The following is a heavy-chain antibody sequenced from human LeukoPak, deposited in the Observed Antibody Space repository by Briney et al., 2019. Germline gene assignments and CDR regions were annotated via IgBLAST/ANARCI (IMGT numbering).Heavy chain of an antibody. J-gene: IGHJ2*01. Sequence: ASVKVSCKTSGYTFTGYYMHWVRQAPGQGLEWLGWIHPNSGGTNYAQNFQGRVTMTRDTSISTAYMELSRLRYDDTAVYYCASIIAAAGTIYWYFDLWGRGTLVTVSS. V-gene: IGHV1-2*02. CDR3: ASIIAAAGTIYWYFDL. D-gene: IGHD6-13*01. CDR1: GYTFTGYY. CDR2: IHPNSGGT.